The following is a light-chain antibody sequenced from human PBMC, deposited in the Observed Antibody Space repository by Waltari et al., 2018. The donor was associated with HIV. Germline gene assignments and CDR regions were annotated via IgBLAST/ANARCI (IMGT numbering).Light chain of an antibody. CDR1: ISDIGSYNL. V-gene: IGLV2-23*02. J-gene: IGLJ2*01. Sequence: QSALTQPASVSGSPGQSITISCTGTISDIGSYNLVSWYQQYPGRAPKLIIYEVTKRPSGVSDRFSGSKSGNRASLTVTGLKVEVEAVYYCCSYAGGRVFVLFGGGTRLTV. CDR2: EVT. CDR3: CSYAGGRVFVL.